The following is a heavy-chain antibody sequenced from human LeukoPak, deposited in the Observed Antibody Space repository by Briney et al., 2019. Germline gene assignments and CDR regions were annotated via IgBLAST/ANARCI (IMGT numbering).Heavy chain of an antibody. CDR1: GYTFSNFG. V-gene: IGHV1-2*02. CDR2: INPNSGGT. J-gene: IGHJ4*02. D-gene: IGHD5-24*01. Sequence: ASVKVSCMASGYTFSNFGVSWVRQAPGRGLEWMGWINPNSGGTNYAQKFQGRVTMTRDTSISTAYMELSRLKSDDTAVYYCARDMRGEVATSLWGQGTLVTVSS. CDR3: ARDMRGEVATSL.